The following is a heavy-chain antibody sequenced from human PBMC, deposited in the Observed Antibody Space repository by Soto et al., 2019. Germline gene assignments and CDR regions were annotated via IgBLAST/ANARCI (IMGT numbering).Heavy chain of an antibody. CDR1: GFTFSDYY. CDR3: ARVKSRIAAAGTGGWFDP. CDR2: ISSSGSTI. V-gene: IGHV3-11*01. J-gene: IGHJ5*02. Sequence: QVQLVESGGGLVKPGGSLRLSCAASGFTFSDYYMSWIRQAPGKGLEWVSYISSSGSTIYYAGSVKGRFTLSRDNAKNSLYLQKNSRRAEDTAVYYCARVKSRIAAAGTGGWFDPWGQGTLVTVSS. D-gene: IGHD6-13*01.